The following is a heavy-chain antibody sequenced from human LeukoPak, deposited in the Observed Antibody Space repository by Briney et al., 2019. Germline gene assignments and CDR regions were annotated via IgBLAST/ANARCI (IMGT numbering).Heavy chain of an antibody. CDR3: AKPLYSSSTGD. J-gene: IGHJ1*01. D-gene: IGHD6-13*01. CDR2: ISGSGGST. V-gene: IGHV3-23*01. CDR1: GFTFSSYA. Sequence: GGSLRLSCAASGFTFSSYAMSWVRQAPGKGLEWVSAISGSGGSTYYADSVKGRYTISRDNSKNTLYLQMNSLRAEDTAVYYCAKPLYSSSTGDWGQGTLVTVSS.